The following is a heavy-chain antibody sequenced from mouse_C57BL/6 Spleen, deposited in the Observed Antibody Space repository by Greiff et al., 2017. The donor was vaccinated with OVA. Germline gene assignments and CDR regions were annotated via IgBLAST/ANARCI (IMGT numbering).Heavy chain of an antibody. D-gene: IGHD4-1*01. CDR3: ARSGRGLTGTYYFDY. Sequence: QVQLQQPGTELVKPGASVKLSCKASGYTFTSYWMHWVKQRPGQGLAWIGNINPSNCGTNYHEQFKSKATLTVDKSSSTAYMQLSSLTSEDSAVYYCARSGRGLTGTYYFDYWGQGTTLTVSS. CDR1: GYTFTSYW. V-gene: IGHV1-53*01. CDR2: INPSNCGT. J-gene: IGHJ2*01.